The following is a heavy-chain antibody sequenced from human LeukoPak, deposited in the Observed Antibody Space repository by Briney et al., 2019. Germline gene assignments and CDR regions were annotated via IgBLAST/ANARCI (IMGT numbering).Heavy chain of an antibody. V-gene: IGHV1-8*01. CDR2: MAPNTGAT. J-gene: IGHJ4*02. Sequence: GASVKVSCTASGYTFTCNDIIWVRQATGQGLEYVGWMAPNTGATGSAQNFQGRVTMTRDTSISTAYLELSSLTSDDTAIYYCTRNGGGLGYWGQGTLVTVSS. D-gene: IGHD4-23*01. CDR3: TRNGGGLGY. CDR1: GYTFTCND.